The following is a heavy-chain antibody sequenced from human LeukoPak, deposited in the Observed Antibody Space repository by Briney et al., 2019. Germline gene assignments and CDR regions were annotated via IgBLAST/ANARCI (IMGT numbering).Heavy chain of an antibody. CDR3: AKSNGYGLVDI. J-gene: IGHJ3*02. CDR1: GGSFSGYY. V-gene: IGHV4-34*01. D-gene: IGHD3-10*01. Sequence: SETLSLTCAVYGGSFSGYYWSWIRQPPGKGLEWIGEINHSGSTNYNPSLKSRVTISVDTSKNKFYLKLSSVTAADTAVYYCAKSNGYGLVDIWGQGTMVTVSS. CDR2: INHSGST.